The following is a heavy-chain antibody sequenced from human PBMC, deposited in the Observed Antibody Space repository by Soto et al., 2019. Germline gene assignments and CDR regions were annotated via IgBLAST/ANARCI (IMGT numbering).Heavy chain of an antibody. Sequence: EVQLVESGGGLVQPGGSLRLSCAASGFTFRSYSMNWVRQAPGKGLEWVSYISSSSSTIYYADSVKGRFTISRDNAKNSLYLQMNSLRDEDTAGYYFARDRGMVRAVTLEPWFDPWGQGTLVTVSS. CDR1: GFTFRSYS. CDR3: ARDRGMVRAVTLEPWFDP. J-gene: IGHJ5*02. D-gene: IGHD3-10*01. CDR2: ISSSSSTI. V-gene: IGHV3-48*02.